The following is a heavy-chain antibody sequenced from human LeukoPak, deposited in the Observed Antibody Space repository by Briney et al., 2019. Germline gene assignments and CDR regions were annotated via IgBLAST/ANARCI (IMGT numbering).Heavy chain of an antibody. Sequence: SETLSLTCTVSGGSISSSSYYWGWIRQPPGKGLEWIGSIYYSGSTYYNPSLKSRVTISVDTSKNQFPLKLSSVTAADTAVYYCARDLNKGVDYWGQGTLVTVSS. CDR1: GGSISSSSYY. J-gene: IGHJ4*02. CDR2: IYYSGST. CDR3: ARDLNKGVDY. V-gene: IGHV4-39*06. D-gene: IGHD2/OR15-2a*01.